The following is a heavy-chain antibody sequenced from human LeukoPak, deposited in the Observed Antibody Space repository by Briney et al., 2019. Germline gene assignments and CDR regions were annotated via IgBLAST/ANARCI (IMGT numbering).Heavy chain of an antibody. CDR1: GFSVSGKF. D-gene: IGHD2-21*01. V-gene: IGHV3-53*01. J-gene: IGHJ4*02. CDR2: IHYDGKI. Sequence: GSLRLSCAASGFSVSGKFMSWVRQAPGKGLEWVSIIHYDGKIRYAGSVGGRFTIYRDDSENTLFLQMNSLRVDDTAVYFCASGDGYLQPYWGQGTLVTVSS. CDR3: ASGDGYLQPY.